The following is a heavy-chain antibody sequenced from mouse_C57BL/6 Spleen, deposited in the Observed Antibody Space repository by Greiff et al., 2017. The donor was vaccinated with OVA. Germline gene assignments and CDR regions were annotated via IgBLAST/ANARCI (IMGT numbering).Heavy chain of an antibody. J-gene: IGHJ1*03. CDR1: GFTFSDYG. CDR3: ARDYDLDV. D-gene: IGHD2-4*01. Sequence: EVHLVESGGGLVKPGGSLKLSCAASGFTFSDYGMHWVRQAPEKGLEWVAYISSGSSTIYYADTVKGRFTISRDNAKNTLFLQMTSLRSEDTAMYYCARDYDLDVWGTGTTVTVSS. V-gene: IGHV5-17*01. CDR2: ISSGSSTI.